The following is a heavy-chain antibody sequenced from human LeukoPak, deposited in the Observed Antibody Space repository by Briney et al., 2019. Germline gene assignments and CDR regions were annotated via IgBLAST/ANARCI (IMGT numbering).Heavy chain of an antibody. D-gene: IGHD3-10*01. V-gene: IGHV3-30*02. CDR3: AKDPMVRGVIGRYFDY. CDR2: IRYDGSNK. Sequence: GGSLRLSCAAPGFTFSSYGMHWVRQAPGKGLEWVAFIRYDGSNKYYADSVKGRFTISRDNSKNTLYLQMNSLRAEDTAVYYCAKDPMVRGVIGRYFDYWGQGTLVTVSS. CDR1: GFTFSSYG. J-gene: IGHJ4*02.